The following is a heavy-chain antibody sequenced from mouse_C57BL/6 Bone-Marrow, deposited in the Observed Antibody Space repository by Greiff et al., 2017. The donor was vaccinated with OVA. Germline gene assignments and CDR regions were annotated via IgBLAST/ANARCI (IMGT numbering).Heavy chain of an antibody. J-gene: IGHJ2*01. V-gene: IGHV5-6*02. CDR2: ISSGGSYT. Sequence: DVKLVESGGDLVKPGGSLKLSCAASGFTFSSYGMSWVRQTPDKRLEWVATISSGGSYTYYPDSVKGRFTISRDNATNTLYLQMSSLKSEDTAMYYCARRAGTGVDYWGQGTTLTVSS. D-gene: IGHD4-1*01. CDR1: GFTFSSYG. CDR3: ARRAGTGVDY.